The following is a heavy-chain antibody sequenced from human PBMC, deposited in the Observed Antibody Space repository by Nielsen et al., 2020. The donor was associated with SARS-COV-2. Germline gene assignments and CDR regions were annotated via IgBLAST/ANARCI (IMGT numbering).Heavy chain of an antibody. J-gene: IGHJ4*02. V-gene: IGHV3-15*01. CDR2: IKSKTDGGTT. CDR3: ARDIAEQFDY. D-gene: IGHD6-13*01. CDR1: GFTFSNAW. Sequence: GESLKISCAASGFTFSNAWMSWVRQAPGKGLEWVGRIKSKTDGGTTDYAAPVKGRFTISRDDSKNTLYLQMNSLRAEDTAVYYCARDIAEQFDYWGQGTLVTVSS.